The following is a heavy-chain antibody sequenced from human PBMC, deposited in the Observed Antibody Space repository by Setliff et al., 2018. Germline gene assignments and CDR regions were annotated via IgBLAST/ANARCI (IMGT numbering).Heavy chain of an antibody. V-gene: IGHV3-21*01. D-gene: IGHD3-22*01. J-gene: IGHJ4*02. CDR2: SSDSSSYI. CDR1: GFTFSSYS. Sequence: GGSLRLSCAASGFTFSSYSMNWVRQAPGKGLEWVSSSSDSSSYIYYADSVKGRFTISRDSAKNSLYLQMKSLRAEDTAVYYCAKDTHYYASSGYYCFDFWGQGTLVTVSS. CDR3: AKDTHYYASSGYYCFDF.